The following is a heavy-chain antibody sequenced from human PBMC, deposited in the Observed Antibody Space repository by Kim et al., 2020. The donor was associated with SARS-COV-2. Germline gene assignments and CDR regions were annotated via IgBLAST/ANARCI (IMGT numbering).Heavy chain of an antibody. Sequence: SGGSTYYADSVKGRFTISRDNSKNPLYLQMNSLRAEDTAVYYCAKVTLDYWGQGTLVTVSS. J-gene: IGHJ4*02. D-gene: IGHD2-21*02. CDR3: AKVTLDY. CDR2: SGGST. V-gene: IGHV3-23*01.